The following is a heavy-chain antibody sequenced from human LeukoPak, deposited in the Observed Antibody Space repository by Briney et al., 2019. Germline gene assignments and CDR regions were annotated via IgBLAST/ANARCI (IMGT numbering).Heavy chain of an antibody. V-gene: IGHV1-2*02. CDR3: AREHCSGGSCYSFDY. Sequence: ASVKVSCKASGYTFTGYYMHWVRQAPGQGLEWMGWINPNSGGTNYAQKFQGRVTMTRDTSISTAYMELSRLRSDDTAVYYCAREHCSGGSCYSFDYWGQGTWSPSPQ. CDR2: INPNSGGT. CDR1: GYTFTGYY. D-gene: IGHD2-15*01. J-gene: IGHJ4*02.